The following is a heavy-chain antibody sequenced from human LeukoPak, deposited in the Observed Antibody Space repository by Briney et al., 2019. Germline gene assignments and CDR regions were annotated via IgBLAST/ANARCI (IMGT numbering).Heavy chain of an antibody. CDR3: ARDLSFDWFPYYFDY. CDR1: GGSISSYY. V-gene: IGHV4-59*01. CDR2: IYYSGST. Sequence: PSETLSLTCTVTGGSISSYYWSWFRQPPGKGLEWIGYIYYSGSTNYNPSLKSRVTISVDTSKNQFSLKLSSVTAADTAVYYCARDLSFDWFPYYFDYWGQGILVTVSS. D-gene: IGHD3-9*01. J-gene: IGHJ4*02.